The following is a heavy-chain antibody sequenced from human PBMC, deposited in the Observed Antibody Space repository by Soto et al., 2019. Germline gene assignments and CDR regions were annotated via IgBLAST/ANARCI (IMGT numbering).Heavy chain of an antibody. CDR1: GYSFTSYW. CDR3: SRTSAAGKYYYGMDV. J-gene: IGHJ6*02. Sequence: GESLKISCKGSGYSFTSYWIGWVRQMPGKGLEWMGIIYPGDSDTRYSPSFQGQVTISADKSISTAYLQWSSLKASDTAMYYCSRTSAAGKYYYGMDVWGQGTTVTVSS. CDR2: IYPGDSDT. D-gene: IGHD6-13*01. V-gene: IGHV5-51*01.